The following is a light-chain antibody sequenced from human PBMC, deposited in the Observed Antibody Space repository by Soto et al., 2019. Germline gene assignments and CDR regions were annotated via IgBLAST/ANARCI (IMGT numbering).Light chain of an antibody. J-gene: IGKJ1*01. CDR1: QSISAW. CDR3: HQHNDYSGT. Sequence: IQMTQSPSTLSAFVGDRVAITCRASQSISAWLAWYQQKPGKAPXLLIYKASTLEIGVPSRFSGSGSGTEFTLTISRLQPDDVAIYYWHQHNDYSGTFGRGTKV. CDR2: KAS. V-gene: IGKV1-5*03.